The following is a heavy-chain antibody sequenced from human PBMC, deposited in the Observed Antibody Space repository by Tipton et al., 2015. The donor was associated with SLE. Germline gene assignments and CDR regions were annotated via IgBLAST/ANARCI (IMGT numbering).Heavy chain of an antibody. Sequence: TLSLTCTVSGDSIRNYFWNWIRQPPGKGLEWIGHIYYTGGINYNPSLMSRVSISVDTSENQISLRLSSLTAADTALYYCARGRVDYIRGTYRPSSYDYWGQGTQDTVSA. CDR2: IYYTGGI. D-gene: IGHD3-16*02. J-gene: IGHJ4*02. CDR3: ARGRVDYIRGTYRPSSYDY. CDR1: GDSIRNYF. V-gene: IGHV4-59*12.